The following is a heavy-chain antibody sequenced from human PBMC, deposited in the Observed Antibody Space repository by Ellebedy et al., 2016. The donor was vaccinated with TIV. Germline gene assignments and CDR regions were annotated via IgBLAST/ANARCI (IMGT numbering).Heavy chain of an antibody. D-gene: IGHD1-26*01. CDR2: VNTHKGNT. CDR1: GYTLSNYG. CDR3: TRDDRFSGTWYSAYFQY. Sequence: ASVKVSXXASGYTLSNYGISWVRQGPGQGLEWMGWVNTHKGNTNYAPKFRDRVTMTIDTSTSTVYMELRSLASDDTAMYYCTRDDRFSGTWYSAYFQYWGQGTLVTVSS. J-gene: IGHJ1*01. V-gene: IGHV1-18*01.